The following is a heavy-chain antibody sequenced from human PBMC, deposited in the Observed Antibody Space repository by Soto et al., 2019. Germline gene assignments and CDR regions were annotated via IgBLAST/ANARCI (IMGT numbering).Heavy chain of an antibody. CDR2: IYYTGTT. CDR3: AKYRRTEAEGFTLDY. Sequence: TLSLPCAASADSIINSYWSWVRQPPGKRLQWIGNIYYTGTTTYNPSLASRVTMSVDTPKNQLSLKLNSVDAADTAVYYCAKYRRTEAEGFTLDYWGRGTLVTVSS. D-gene: IGHD6-13*01. J-gene: IGHJ4*02. V-gene: IGHV4-59*01. CDR1: ADSIINSY.